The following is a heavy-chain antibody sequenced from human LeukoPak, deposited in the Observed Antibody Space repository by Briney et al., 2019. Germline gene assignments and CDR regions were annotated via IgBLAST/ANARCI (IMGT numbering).Heavy chain of an antibody. CDR2: IKQDGSEK. V-gene: IGHV3-7*01. J-gene: IGHJ4*02. CDR1: GFTFSSYW. Sequence: GGSLRLSCAASGFTFSSYWMSWVRQAPGKGLEWVANIKQDGSEKYYVDSVKGRFTISRDNAKNSLYLQMNSLRAEDTAVYYCARFSYYYDSSGYDYWGQGTLVTVSS. D-gene: IGHD3-22*01. CDR3: ARFSYYYDSSGYDY.